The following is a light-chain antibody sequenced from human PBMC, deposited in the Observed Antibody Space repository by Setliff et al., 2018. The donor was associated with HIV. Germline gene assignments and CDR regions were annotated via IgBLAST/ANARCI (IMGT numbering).Light chain of an antibody. Sequence: QSVLTQPPSVSAAPGQKVTISCSGSSSNIGNNYVSWYQQFPGTAPKLFVYENNKRPSGIPDRVSGSKSGTSATLGITGLQTGDEADYYCSSYTSISTYVFGTGTKVTVL. V-gene: IGLV1-51*02. J-gene: IGLJ1*01. CDR2: ENN. CDR1: SSNIGNNY. CDR3: SSYTSISTYV.